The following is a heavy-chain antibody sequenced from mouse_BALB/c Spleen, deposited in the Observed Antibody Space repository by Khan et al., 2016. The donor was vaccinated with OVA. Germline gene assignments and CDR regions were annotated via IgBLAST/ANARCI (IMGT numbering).Heavy chain of an antibody. Sequence: EVELVESGGGLVKPGGSLKLSCAASGFTFSDYYMYWVRQTPEKRLEWVATISDGGSYTYYLDSVKGRFTISRDDAKNNLYLQMNSLKSEDTAMYYCARGFYGNTFAYWGQGTLVTVSA. CDR2: ISDGGSYT. V-gene: IGHV5-4*02. CDR1: GFTFSDYY. J-gene: IGHJ3*01. CDR3: ARGFYGNTFAY. D-gene: IGHD2-1*01.